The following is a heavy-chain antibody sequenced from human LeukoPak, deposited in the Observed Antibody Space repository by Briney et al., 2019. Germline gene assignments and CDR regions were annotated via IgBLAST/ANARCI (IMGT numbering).Heavy chain of an antibody. J-gene: IGHJ4*02. CDR1: GYTFTSYG. CDR3: ARDRCSSTSCPREVGFDY. CDR2: ISAYNGNT. D-gene: IGHD2-2*01. V-gene: IGHV1-18*01. Sequence: GASVTVSCTASGYTFTSYGISWVRQAPGQGLERMGWISAYNGNTNYAQKLQGRVTMTTDTSTSTAYMELRSLRSDDTAVYYCARDRCSSTSCPREVGFDYWGQGTLVTVSS.